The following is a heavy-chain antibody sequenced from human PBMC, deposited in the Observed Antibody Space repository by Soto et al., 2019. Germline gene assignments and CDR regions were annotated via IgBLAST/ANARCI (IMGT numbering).Heavy chain of an antibody. CDR1: GFIFSSYG. D-gene: IGHD3-3*01. J-gene: IGHJ6*02. Sequence: QVQLVESGGGVVQPGRSLRLSCAASGFIFSSYGMHWVRQAPGKGLEWVAVISYDASNKYNADSVKGRFIISRDNSKNTLYLQMNSLRAEDTAVYYCAANTIFGVVSPYYYSAMDVWGQGTTVTVSS. V-gene: IGHV3-30*03. CDR2: ISYDASNK. CDR3: AANTIFGVVSPYYYSAMDV.